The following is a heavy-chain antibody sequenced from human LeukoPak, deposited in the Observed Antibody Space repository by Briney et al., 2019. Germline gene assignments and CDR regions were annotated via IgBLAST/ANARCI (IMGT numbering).Heavy chain of an antibody. Sequence: GGSLRLSCAASGFTFSDYSMNWVRQAPGKGLEWVSVISGSSDAIYYADSVKGRFTISRDNAKKSLYLQMNSLRAEDTAVYYCARDDRQWLAPIPFDYWGQGTLVTVSS. CDR2: ISGSSDAI. V-gene: IGHV3-21*01. CDR1: GFTFSDYS. D-gene: IGHD6-19*01. CDR3: ARDDRQWLAPIPFDY. J-gene: IGHJ4*02.